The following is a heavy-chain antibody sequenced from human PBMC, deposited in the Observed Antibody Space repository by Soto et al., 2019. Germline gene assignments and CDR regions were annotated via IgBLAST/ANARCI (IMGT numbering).Heavy chain of an antibody. CDR2: ISAYNGDT. D-gene: IGHD2-2*01. CDR3: ERDAGDIDVVSGSISRRGYGWFDT. J-gene: IGHJ5*02. V-gene: IGHV1-18*04. CDR1: GYTFSTYG. Sequence: QVQLVQSGVEVRKPGASVKVSCKASGYTFSTYGITWVRQAPGQGLEWVGWISAYNGDTNYAQKFQDRVTMTTDTSTSTAYMELRSLRSDDTAVYYCERDAGDIDVVSGSISRRGYGWFDTWGQGTLVTVSS.